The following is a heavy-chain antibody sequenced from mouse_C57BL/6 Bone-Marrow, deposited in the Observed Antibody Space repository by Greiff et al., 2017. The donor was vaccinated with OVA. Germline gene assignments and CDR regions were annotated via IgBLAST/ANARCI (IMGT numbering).Heavy chain of an antibody. V-gene: IGHV5-17*01. Sequence: EVKLVESGGGLVKPGGSLKLSCAASGFTFSDYGMHWVRQAPEKGLEWVAYISSGSSTIYYADTVKGRFTISRDNAKNTLFLQMTSLRSEDTAMYYCARGMSTKYYFDYWGQGTTLTVSS. J-gene: IGHJ2*01. CDR1: GFTFSDYG. CDR2: ISSGSSTI. D-gene: IGHD2-4*01. CDR3: ARGMSTKYYFDY.